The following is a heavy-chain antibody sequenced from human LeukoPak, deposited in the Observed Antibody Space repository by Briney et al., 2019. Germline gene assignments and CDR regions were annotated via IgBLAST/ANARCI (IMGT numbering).Heavy chain of an antibody. Sequence: PSETLSLTCNVSGYSISSGYYWGWIRQPPGKGLEWIGSIYHSGSSYYNPSLKSRLTISVDTSKNQFSLNLTSVTAADTAVYYCARVWGERRVAFDIWGQGTMVTVSS. CDR2: IYHSGSS. CDR3: ARVWGERRVAFDI. J-gene: IGHJ3*02. V-gene: IGHV4-38-2*02. CDR1: GYSISSGYY. D-gene: IGHD1-1*01.